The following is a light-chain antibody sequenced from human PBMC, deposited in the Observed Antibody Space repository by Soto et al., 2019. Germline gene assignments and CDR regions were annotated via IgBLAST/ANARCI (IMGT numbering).Light chain of an antibody. Sequence: EIVMTQSPATLSVSPRERATLSCRASQSVGNNFAWYQQKPGQAPRLLIYGVSIRATGVPSRFSGGGSGTEFVLTISDLQSEDFAVYSCQQYNAWPPTFGQGTKVDTK. V-gene: IGKV3-15*01. CDR1: QSVGNN. J-gene: IGKJ1*01. CDR2: GVS. CDR3: QQYNAWPPT.